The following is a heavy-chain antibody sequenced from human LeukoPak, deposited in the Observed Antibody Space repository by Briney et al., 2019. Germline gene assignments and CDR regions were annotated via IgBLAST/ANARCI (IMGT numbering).Heavy chain of an antibody. Sequence: PGRSLRLSCAASGFTFSSYGMHWVRQAPGKGLELVAIIWYDGSNKYYADSVKGRFTISRDNSKDTLYLQMNSLRAEDTAVYFCARSREHGSGTYDSYYFDYWGQGTLVTVSS. D-gene: IGHD3-10*01. CDR3: ARSREHGSGTYDSYYFDY. V-gene: IGHV3-33*01. J-gene: IGHJ4*02. CDR2: IWYDGSNK. CDR1: GFTFSSYG.